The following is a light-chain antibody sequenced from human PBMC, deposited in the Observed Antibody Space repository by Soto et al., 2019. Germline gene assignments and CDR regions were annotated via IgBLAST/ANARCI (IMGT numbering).Light chain of an antibody. CDR1: SSNIGNNH. Sequence: QSVLTQPPSVSAAPGQKVTVSCSGSSSNIGNNHVSWYQHLPGTAPKVLIYDNNKRPSGIPDRFSGSKSATSATLDITGLQTGGEAEYYCGSWDRSLRGWVFGGGTKLTVL. V-gene: IGLV1-51*01. CDR2: DNN. CDR3: GSWDRSLRGWV. J-gene: IGLJ3*02.